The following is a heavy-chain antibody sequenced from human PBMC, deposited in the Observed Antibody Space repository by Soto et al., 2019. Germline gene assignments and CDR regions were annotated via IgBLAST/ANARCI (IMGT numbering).Heavy chain of an antibody. Sequence: PSETLSLTCTVSGGSISSYYWSWIRQPPGKGLEWIGYIYYSRNTNYNPSLKSRVTISIDTSKNQFSLKLSSVTAADTAVYYCARGESYDGAFDIWGQGTMVTASS. CDR1: GGSISSYY. CDR2: IYYSRNT. CDR3: ARGESYDGAFDI. J-gene: IGHJ3*02. V-gene: IGHV4-59*01. D-gene: IGHD3-16*01.